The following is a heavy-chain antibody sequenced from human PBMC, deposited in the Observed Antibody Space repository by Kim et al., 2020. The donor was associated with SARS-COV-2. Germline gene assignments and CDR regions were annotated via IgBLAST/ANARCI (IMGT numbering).Heavy chain of an antibody. V-gene: IGHV4-34*01. CDR3: ARLGGNTQMDYNWFDP. CDR2: SNHLGGT. J-gene: IGHJ5*02. D-gene: IGHD1-26*01. CDR1: GGSFSGYY. Sequence: SETLSLTCAVHGGSFSGYYWSWIRQPPGKGLEWIGESNHLGGTNYNPSLKSRVTISVDTSKNQFSLRLSSVTAADTAVYYCARLGGNTQMDYNWFDPWGQGTLVTVSS.